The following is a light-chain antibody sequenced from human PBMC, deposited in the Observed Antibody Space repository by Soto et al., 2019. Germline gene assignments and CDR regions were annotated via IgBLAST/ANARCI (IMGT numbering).Light chain of an antibody. CDR1: QSVSSY. Sequence: EIVMTQSPATLSVSPGGRATLSCRASQSVSSYLAWYQQRPGQPPRLLIYRASTRATGIAARFSGSGSGTEFSLYISSLQSEDFAVYYCQQYNTWPPRYTFGQGTKREI. CDR2: RAS. CDR3: QQYNTWPPRYT. V-gene: IGKV3-15*01. J-gene: IGKJ2*01.